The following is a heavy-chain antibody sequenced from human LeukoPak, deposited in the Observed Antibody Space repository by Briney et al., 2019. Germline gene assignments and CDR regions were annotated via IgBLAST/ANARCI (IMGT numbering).Heavy chain of an antibody. CDR2: ISWNSGSI. Sequence: GGSLRLSCAASGFTFDDYAMHWVRQAPGKGLEWVSGISWNSGSIGYADSVKGRFTISRDNSKNTLYLQMNSLRAEDTAVYYCANQIIHGFGPDNWGQGTLVTVSS. V-gene: IGHV3-9*01. CDR1: GFTFDDYA. CDR3: ANQIIHGFGPDN. D-gene: IGHD3-16*01. J-gene: IGHJ4*02.